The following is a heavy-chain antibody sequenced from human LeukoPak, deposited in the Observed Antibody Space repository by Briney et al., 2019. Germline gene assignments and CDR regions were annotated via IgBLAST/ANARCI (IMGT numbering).Heavy chain of an antibody. CDR3: AREDLGAVTTLDT. CDR2: INHSGST. D-gene: IGHD1-1*01. Sequence: SETLSLTCAVYGGSLSGYYWSWIRQPPGKGLEWIGEINHSGSTTYNPSLRSRLAISVDTSKDQFSRKVTSVPAADTAVYYCAREDLGAVTTLDTCGQGTLVSDSS. V-gene: IGHV4-34*01. CDR1: GGSLSGYY. J-gene: IGHJ5*02.